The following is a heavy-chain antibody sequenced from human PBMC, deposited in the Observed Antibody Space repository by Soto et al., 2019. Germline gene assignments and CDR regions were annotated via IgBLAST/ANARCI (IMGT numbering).Heavy chain of an antibody. V-gene: IGHV4-4*02. CDR1: GVSISSGNW. CDR2: IFHDGTA. Sequence: SETLSLTCAVSGVSISSGNWWTWVRQTPQRGLEYIGEIFHDGTANYYPSFERRVAISVDTSKNQFSLKLTSVTAADTATYFSDSSGYTRCFDYWGQGTLVTVSS. CDR3: DSSGYTRCFDY. J-gene: IGHJ4*02. D-gene: IGHD3-22*01.